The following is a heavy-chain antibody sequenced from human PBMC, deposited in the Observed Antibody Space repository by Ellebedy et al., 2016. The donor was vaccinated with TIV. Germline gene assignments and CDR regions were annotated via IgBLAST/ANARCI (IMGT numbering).Heavy chain of an antibody. CDR1: GFTFERYN. J-gene: IGHJ4*02. Sequence: GGSLRLXCAASGFTFERYNMHWVRQPPGKGLESVSIIAWDGSAIKYADSVKGRFTISRDNRKNSLYLQMDNLATEDTAFYYCVKDAPNGSIDYWGQGTLVTVSS. CDR3: VKDAPNGSIDY. D-gene: IGHD6-13*01. CDR2: IAWDGSAI. V-gene: IGHV3-43*01.